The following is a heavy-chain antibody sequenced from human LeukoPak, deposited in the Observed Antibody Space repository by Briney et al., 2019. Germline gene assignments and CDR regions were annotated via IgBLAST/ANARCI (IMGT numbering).Heavy chain of an antibody. CDR2: ISSSGSTI. J-gene: IGHJ6*04. Sequence: PGGSLTLSCAASGFTFSSYGMHWVRQAPGKGLEWVSYISSSGSTIYYADSVKGRFTISRDNAKNSLYLQMNRLRAEDTAVYYCAELGITMIGGVWGKGTTVTISS. CDR1: GFTFSSYG. CDR3: AELGITMIGGV. D-gene: IGHD3-10*02. V-gene: IGHV3-48*04.